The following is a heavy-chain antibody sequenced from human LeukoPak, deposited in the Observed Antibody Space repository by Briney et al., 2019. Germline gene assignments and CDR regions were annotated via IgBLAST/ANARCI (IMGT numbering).Heavy chain of an antibody. CDR2: IYWNDDK. Sequence: SGPTLANPTQTLTLTCTFSGFSLSTSGVGVGWLRQPPGKALEWLALIYWNDDKRYSPSLKSRLTITKDTSKNQVVLTMTNMDPVDTATYYCAHTTRRGGAPYYFDYWGQGTLVTVSS. V-gene: IGHV2-5*01. J-gene: IGHJ4*02. CDR3: AHTTRRGGAPYYFDY. D-gene: IGHD1-26*01. CDR1: GFSLSTSGVG.